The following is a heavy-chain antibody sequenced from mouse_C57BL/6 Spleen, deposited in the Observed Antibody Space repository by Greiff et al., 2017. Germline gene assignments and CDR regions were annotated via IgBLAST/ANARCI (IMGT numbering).Heavy chain of an antibody. J-gene: IGHJ4*01. Sequence: VQLQQPGAELVRPGTSVKLSCKASGYTFTSYWMHWVKQRPGQGLEWIGVIDPSDSYTNYNQKFKGKATLPVDTSSSTAYMQLSSLTSEDSAVYYCARELRLEDAMAYWGQGTAVTVSS. CDR1: GYTFTSYW. CDR3: ARELRLEDAMAY. CDR2: IDPSDSYT. D-gene: IGHD2-4*01. V-gene: IGHV1-59*01.